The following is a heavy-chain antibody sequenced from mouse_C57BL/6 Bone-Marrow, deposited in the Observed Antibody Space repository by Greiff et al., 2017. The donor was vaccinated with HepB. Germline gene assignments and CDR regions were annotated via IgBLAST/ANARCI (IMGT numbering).Heavy chain of an antibody. CDR1: GYSITSGYY. V-gene: IGHV3-6*01. CDR3: ARGGDFDD. Sequence: EVQLLESGPGLVKPSQSLSLTCSVTGYSITSGYYWNWIRQFPGNKLEWMGYISYDGSNNYNPSLKNRISITRDTSKNQFFLKLNSVTTEDTATYYCARGGDFDDWGQGTTLTVSS. CDR2: ISYDGSN. J-gene: IGHJ2*01.